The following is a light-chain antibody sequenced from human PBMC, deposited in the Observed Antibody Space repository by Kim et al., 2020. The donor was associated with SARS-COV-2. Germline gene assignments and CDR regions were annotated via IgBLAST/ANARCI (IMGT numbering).Light chain of an antibody. Sequence: GQGVTNSCSRSSTNIGRNAVHWYQQHPGTAPEPLICASNQRPSGVPDRFSGSKSGASACLAISGLQSADEAEYFCAAWDDGLNCYVFGNGTKVTVL. J-gene: IGLJ1*01. CDR3: AAWDDGLNCYV. CDR2: ASN. V-gene: IGLV1-44*01. CDR1: STNIGRNA.